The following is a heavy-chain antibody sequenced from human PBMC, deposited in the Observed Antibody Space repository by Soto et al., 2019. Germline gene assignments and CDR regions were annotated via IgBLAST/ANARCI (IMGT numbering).Heavy chain of an antibody. J-gene: IGHJ4*02. Sequence: PXESLTISCKGSGYSVAGYWITLVRQKPGKGLEWMGRIDPSDSQTYYSPSFRGHVTISVTKSITTVFLQWSSLRASDTAMYYCARQIYDSDTGPNFQYYFDSWGQGTPVTVSS. CDR3: ARQIYDSDTGPNFQYYFDS. CDR2: IDPSDSQT. CDR1: GYSVAGYW. V-gene: IGHV5-10-1*01. D-gene: IGHD3-22*01.